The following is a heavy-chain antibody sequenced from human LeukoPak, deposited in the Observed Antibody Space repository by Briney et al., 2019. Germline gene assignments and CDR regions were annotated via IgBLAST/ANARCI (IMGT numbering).Heavy chain of an antibody. Sequence: SETLSLTCTVSGYSISSGYYWGWIRQPPGKGLEWIGSIYHSGSTYYNPSLKSRVTISVDTSKNQFSLKLSSVTAADTAVYYCASYYQQIDYWGQGTLVTVSS. CDR3: ASYYQQIDY. CDR2: IYHSGST. V-gene: IGHV4-38-2*02. J-gene: IGHJ4*02. D-gene: IGHD2-2*01. CDR1: GYSISSGYY.